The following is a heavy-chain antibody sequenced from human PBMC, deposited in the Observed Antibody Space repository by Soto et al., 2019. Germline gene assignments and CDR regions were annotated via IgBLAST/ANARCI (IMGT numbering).Heavy chain of an antibody. D-gene: IGHD6-19*01. J-gene: IGHJ4*02. CDR1: GFTFSSYA. V-gene: IGHV3-30-3*01. Sequence: QVQLVESGGGVVQPGRSLRLSCAASGFTFSSYAMHWVRQAPGKGLEWVAVISYDGSNKYYADSVKGRLTIFRDNSKNTLYLQMNSLRAEDTAVYYCASLTWYSSGWYRSQRRDYWGQGTLVTVSS. CDR3: ASLTWYSSGWYRSQRRDY. CDR2: ISYDGSNK.